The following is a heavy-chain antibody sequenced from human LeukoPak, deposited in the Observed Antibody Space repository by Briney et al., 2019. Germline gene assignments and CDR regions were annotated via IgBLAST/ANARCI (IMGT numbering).Heavy chain of an antibody. J-gene: IGHJ4*02. CDR1: GFTFGDYA. D-gene: IGHD6-13*01. V-gene: IGHV3-49*04. CDR2: IRSKAYGGTT. Sequence: GGSLRLSCTASGFTFGDYAMSWVRQAPGKGLEWVGFIRSKAYGGTTEYAASVKGRFTISRDDSKSIAYLQMNSLKPEDTAVYYCTRTVRQRVSKYYFDYWGQGTLVTVSS. CDR3: TRTVRQRVSKYYFDY.